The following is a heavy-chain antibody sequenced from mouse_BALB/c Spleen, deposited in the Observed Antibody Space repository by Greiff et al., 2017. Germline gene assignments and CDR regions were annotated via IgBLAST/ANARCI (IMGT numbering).Heavy chain of an antibody. Sequence: EVKLQESGPGLVKPSQSLSLTCTVTGYSITSDYAWNWIRQFPGNKLEWMGYISYSGSTSYNPSLKSRISITRDTSKNQFFLQLNSVTTEDTATYYCARLGPYFDYWGQGTTLTVSS. J-gene: IGHJ2*01. CDR1: GYSITSDYA. V-gene: IGHV3-2*02. D-gene: IGHD4-1*01. CDR2: ISYSGST. CDR3: ARLGPYFDY.